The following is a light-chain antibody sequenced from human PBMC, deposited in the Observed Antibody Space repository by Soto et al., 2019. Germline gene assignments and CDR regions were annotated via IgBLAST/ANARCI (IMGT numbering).Light chain of an antibody. CDR1: QSVSSN. Sequence: IGMTQSPATLSVSPGERATLSCRASQSVSSNLAWYQQKPGQAPRLLICGASTRATGIPARFSGSGSGTEFTLTISSLQSEDFAVYYCQQYNNWPPTFGQGTKVDIK. CDR3: QQYNNWPPT. J-gene: IGKJ1*01. V-gene: IGKV3-15*01. CDR2: GAS.